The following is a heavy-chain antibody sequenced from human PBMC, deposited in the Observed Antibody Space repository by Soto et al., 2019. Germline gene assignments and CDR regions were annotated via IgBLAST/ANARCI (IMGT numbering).Heavy chain of an antibody. CDR3: ARTRGYGDYDVLGDAFDI. CDR1: GYTFTGYY. D-gene: IGHD4-17*01. CDR2: INPNSGGT. Sequence: QVQLVQSGAEVKKPGASVKLSCKASGYTFTGYYMHWVRQAPGQGLEWMGWINPNSGGTNYAQKFQGRVTMTRDTSISTAYMELSRLRSDDTAVYYCARTRGYGDYDVLGDAFDIWGQGTMVTVSS. V-gene: IGHV1-2*02. J-gene: IGHJ3*02.